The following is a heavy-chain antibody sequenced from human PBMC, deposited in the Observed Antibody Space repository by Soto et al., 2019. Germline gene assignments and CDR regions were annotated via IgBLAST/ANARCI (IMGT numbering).Heavy chain of an antibody. D-gene: IGHD2-15*01. CDR3: VRATGSYDY. J-gene: IGHJ4*02. CDR1: GFTLRSHW. CDR2: INSDGSIT. Sequence: EVQLVESGGGLVQPGGSLRLSCAASGFTLRSHWMHWVRQVPGKGPVWVSRINSDGSITGYADSVKGRFTISRDNAKSTRHLQMNRLRAEDTAVYYCVRATGSYDYWGQGALVTVSS. V-gene: IGHV3-74*01.